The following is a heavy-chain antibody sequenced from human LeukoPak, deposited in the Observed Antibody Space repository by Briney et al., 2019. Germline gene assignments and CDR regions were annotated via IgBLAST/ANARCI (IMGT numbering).Heavy chain of an antibody. CDR1: GGSFSGYY. V-gene: IGHV4-34*01. CDR3: ARRRYDFWSGYYRQAPLDY. D-gene: IGHD3-3*01. Sequence: SETLSLTCAVYGGSFSGYYWSWIRQPPGKGLEWIGEINHSGGTNYNPSLKSRVTISVDTSKNQFSLKLSSVTAADTAVYYCARRRYDFWSGYYRQAPLDYWGQGTLVTVSS. CDR2: INHSGGT. J-gene: IGHJ4*02.